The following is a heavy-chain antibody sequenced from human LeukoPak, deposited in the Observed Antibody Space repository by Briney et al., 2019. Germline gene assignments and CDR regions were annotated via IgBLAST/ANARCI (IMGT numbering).Heavy chain of an antibody. CDR2: ISYDGSNK. V-gene: IGHV3-30*01. CDR1: GFTFSSYA. CDR3: ATGITIFGVVPIWEDY. Sequence: GRSLRLSCAASGFTFSSYAMHWVRQAPGKGLEWVAVISYDGSNKYYADSVKGRFTISRDNSKNTLCLQMNSLRAEDTAVYYCATGITIFGVVPIWEDYWGQGTLVTVSS. J-gene: IGHJ4*02. D-gene: IGHD3-3*01.